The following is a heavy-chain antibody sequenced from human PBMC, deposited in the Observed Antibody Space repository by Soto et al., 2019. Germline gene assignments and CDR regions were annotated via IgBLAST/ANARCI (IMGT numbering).Heavy chain of an antibody. J-gene: IGHJ6*02. CDR1: GFTFSSYG. CDR3: AKGLRWGGYYYYGMDV. CDR2: ISYDGSNK. V-gene: IGHV3-30*18. Sequence: PGGSLRLSCAASGFTFSSYGMHWVRQAPGKGLEWVAVISYDGSNKYYADSVKGRFTISRDNSKNTLYLQMNSLRAEDTAVYYCAKGLRWGGYYYYGMDVWGQGTTVTVSS. D-gene: IGHD3-16*01.